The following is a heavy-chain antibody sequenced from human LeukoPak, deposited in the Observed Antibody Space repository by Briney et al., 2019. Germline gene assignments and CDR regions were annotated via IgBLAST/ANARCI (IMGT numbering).Heavy chain of an antibody. J-gene: IGHJ5*02. D-gene: IGHD4-17*01. V-gene: IGHV3-30-3*01. CDR2: ISYDGSNK. Sequence: GRSLRLSCAASGFTFSSYAMHWVRQAPGKGLEWVAVISYDGSNKYYADSVKGRFTISRDNSKNTLYLQMDSLRAEDMAVYYCARDVGAPWGQGTLVTVSS. CDR1: GFTFSSYA. CDR3: ARDVGAP.